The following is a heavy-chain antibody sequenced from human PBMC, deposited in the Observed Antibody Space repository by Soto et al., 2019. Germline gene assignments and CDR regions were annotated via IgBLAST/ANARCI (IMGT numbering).Heavy chain of an antibody. CDR3: TSPPGLRMDV. Sequence: EVQLVESGGGLVQPGGSLKLSCAASGFTFSGSAMHWVRQASGKGLEWVGRIRSKANSYATAYAASVKGRFTISRDDSKNTAYLQMNSLKTEDTAVYYCTSPPGLRMDVWGQGTTVTVSS. J-gene: IGHJ6*02. CDR2: IRSKANSYAT. CDR1: GFTFSGSA. V-gene: IGHV3-73*02.